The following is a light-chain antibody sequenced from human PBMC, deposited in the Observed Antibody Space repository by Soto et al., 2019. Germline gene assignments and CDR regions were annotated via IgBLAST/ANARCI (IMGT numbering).Light chain of an antibody. CDR2: ATS. CDR3: QKYNSAPSLT. V-gene: IGKV1-27*01. Sequence: DIQMTQSPSSLSASVGDRVTITCRASQGISNFLAWYQQKPGKVPKLLIYATSTLQSGVPSRFSGSGSGTDFTLTISSLQPEDVATYYCQKYNSAPSLTFGGGTKVEIK. CDR1: QGISNF. J-gene: IGKJ4*01.